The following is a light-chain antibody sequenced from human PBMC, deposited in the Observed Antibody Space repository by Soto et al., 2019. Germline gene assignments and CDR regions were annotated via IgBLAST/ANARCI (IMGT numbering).Light chain of an antibody. Sequence: QXVLTQPASVSGSPVQSITISCTGTSSDVGNYNLVSWYQQHPGKAPKLMIYEGTKRPSGVSNRFSGSKSGNTASLTISGLQAEDEADYYCCSYAGSSFYVFGTGTKVTVL. CDR2: EGT. CDR3: CSYAGSSFYV. V-gene: IGLV2-23*01. J-gene: IGLJ1*01. CDR1: SSDVGNYNL.